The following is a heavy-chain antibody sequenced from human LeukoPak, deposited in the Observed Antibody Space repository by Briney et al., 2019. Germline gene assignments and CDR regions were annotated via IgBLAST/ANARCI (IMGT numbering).Heavy chain of an antibody. CDR2: INHSGST. Sequence: SQTLSLTCAVSGDSISSGGYYWSWLRQPPGKGLEWIGEINHSGSTNYNPSLKSRVTISVDTSKNQFSLKLSSVTAADTAVYYCARLYSGRSYYYYYMDVWGKGTTVTVSS. CDR3: ARLYSGRSYYYYYMDV. D-gene: IGHD2-15*01. J-gene: IGHJ6*03. V-gene: IGHV4-30-2*01. CDR1: GDSISSGGYY.